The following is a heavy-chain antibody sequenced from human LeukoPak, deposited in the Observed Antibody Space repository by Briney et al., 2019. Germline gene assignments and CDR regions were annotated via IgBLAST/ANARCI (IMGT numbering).Heavy chain of an antibody. Sequence: ASVKVSCKASGYTFTGYYMHWVRQAPGQGLEWMGIINPSGGSTSYAQKFQGRVTMTRDTSTSTVYMELSSLRSEDTAVYYCARGYSSGWFHSYYYYGMDVWGQGTTVTVSS. D-gene: IGHD6-19*01. CDR1: GYTFTGYY. J-gene: IGHJ6*02. CDR3: ARGYSSGWFHSYYYYGMDV. CDR2: INPSGGST. V-gene: IGHV1-46*01.